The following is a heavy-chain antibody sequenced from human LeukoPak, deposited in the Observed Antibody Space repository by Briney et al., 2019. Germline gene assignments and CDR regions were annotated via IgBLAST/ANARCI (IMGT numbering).Heavy chain of an antibody. CDR2: ISYDGNNK. Sequence: SGGSLRLSCAASGFTFSSYAMHWVRQAPGKGLEWVAVISYDGNNKYYADSVKGRFTISRDNSKNTLYLQMNSLRAEDTAVYYCARGQWLVVRRFDYWGQGTLVTVSS. D-gene: IGHD6-19*01. J-gene: IGHJ4*02. CDR1: GFTFSSYA. CDR3: ARGQWLVVRRFDY. V-gene: IGHV3-30*04.